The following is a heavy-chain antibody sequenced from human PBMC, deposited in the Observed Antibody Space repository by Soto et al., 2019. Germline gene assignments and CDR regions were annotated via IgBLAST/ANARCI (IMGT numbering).Heavy chain of an antibody. V-gene: IGHV1-46*03. CDR2: INPSGGST. D-gene: IGHD6-19*01. J-gene: IGHJ4*02. CDR1: GYTFTSYY. CDR3: ARTHVAVAVMDY. Sequence: ASVKVSCKASGYTFTSYYMHWVRQAPGQGLEWMGIINPSGGSTSYAQKFQGRVTMTRDTSTSTVHMELSSLRSEDTAVYYCARTHVAVAVMDYWGQGTLVTVSS.